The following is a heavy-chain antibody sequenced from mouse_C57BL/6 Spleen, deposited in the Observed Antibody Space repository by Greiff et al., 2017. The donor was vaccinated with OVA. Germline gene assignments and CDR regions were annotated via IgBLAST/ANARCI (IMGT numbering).Heavy chain of an antibody. CDR2: IDPSDSYT. J-gene: IGHJ1*03. CDR1: GYTFTSYW. D-gene: IGHD1-2*01. V-gene: IGHV1-50*01. CDR3: ARRTSLLRYFDV. Sequence: QVQLQQPGAELVKPGASVKLSCKASGYTFTSYWMQWVKQRPGQGLEWIGEIDPSDSYTNYNQKFKGKATLTVDTSSSTAYMQLSSLTSEDSAVYYCARRTSLLRYFDVWGTGTTVTVSS.